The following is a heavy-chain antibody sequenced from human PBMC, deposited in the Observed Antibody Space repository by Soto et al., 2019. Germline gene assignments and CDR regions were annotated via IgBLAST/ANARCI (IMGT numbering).Heavy chain of an antibody. CDR3: AKAEWELVCRYYYYGMDV. Sequence: EVQLLESGGGLVQPGGSLRLSCAASGFTFSSYAMSWVRQAPGKGLEWVSAISGSGGSKYYADSVKGRFTISRDNSKNTLYLQMNSLKAEDTAIYYSAKAEWELVCRYYYYGMDVWGQGTTVTVSS. J-gene: IGHJ6*02. CDR2: ISGSGGSK. V-gene: IGHV3-23*01. CDR1: GFTFSSYA. D-gene: IGHD1-26*01.